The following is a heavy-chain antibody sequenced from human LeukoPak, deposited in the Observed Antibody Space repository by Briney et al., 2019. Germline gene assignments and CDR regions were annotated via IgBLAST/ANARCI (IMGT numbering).Heavy chain of an antibody. V-gene: IGHV4-30-4*01. J-gene: IGHJ4*02. CDR2: IYYSGST. D-gene: IGHD2-2*01. CDR1: GGSISSGDYY. Sequence: SETLSLTCTVSGGSISSGDYYWSWTRQPPGKGLEWIGYIYYSGSTYYNPSLKSRVTISVDTSKNQFSLKLSSVTAADTAVYYCARVIRGYCSSTSCSPYFDYWGQGTLVTVSS. CDR3: ARVIRGYCSSTSCSPYFDY.